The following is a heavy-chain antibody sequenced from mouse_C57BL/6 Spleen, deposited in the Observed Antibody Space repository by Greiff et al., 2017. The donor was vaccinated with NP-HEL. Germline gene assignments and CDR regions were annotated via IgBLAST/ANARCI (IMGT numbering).Heavy chain of an antibody. V-gene: IGHV1-26*01. D-gene: IGHD4-1*01. J-gene: IGHJ2*01. CDR2: INPNNGGT. CDR1: GYTFTDYY. Sequence: VQLQQSGPELVKPGASVKISCKASGYTFTDYYMNWVKQSHGKSLEWIGDINPNNGGTSYNQKFKGKATLTVDKSSSTAYMELRSLTSEDSAVYYCARWNWEYYFDYWGQGTTLTVSS. CDR3: ARWNWEYYFDY.